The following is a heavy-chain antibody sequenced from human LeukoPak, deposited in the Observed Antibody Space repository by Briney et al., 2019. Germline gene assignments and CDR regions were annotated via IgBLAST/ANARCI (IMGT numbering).Heavy chain of an antibody. CDR2: ISDDGSRT. CDR3: AKGWYNSGWD. CDR1: GFTFSYYW. J-gene: IGHJ4*02. V-gene: IGHV3-74*01. Sequence: GGSLRLSCAASGFTFSYYWMHWVRQAPGKGLVWVSRISDDGSRTTYADSVKGRFTISRDNSQNTLYLQMNSLRAEDTAVFYCAKGWYNSGWDWGQGTLVTVSS. D-gene: IGHD6-19*01.